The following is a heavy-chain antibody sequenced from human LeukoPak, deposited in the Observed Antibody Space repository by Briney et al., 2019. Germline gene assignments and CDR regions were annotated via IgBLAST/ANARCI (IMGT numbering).Heavy chain of an antibody. CDR2: IYSGGST. CDR1: GFTVSSNY. J-gene: IGHJ5*02. V-gene: IGHV3-66*01. CDR3: ARVGAIVMAWFDP. D-gene: IGHD1-26*01. Sequence: GGSLRLSCAASGFTVSSNYMSWVRQAPGKGLEWVSVIYSGGSTYYADSVKGRFTISRDNSKNTLYLQMNSLRAEDTAVYYCARVGAIVMAWFDPWGQGTLVTVSS.